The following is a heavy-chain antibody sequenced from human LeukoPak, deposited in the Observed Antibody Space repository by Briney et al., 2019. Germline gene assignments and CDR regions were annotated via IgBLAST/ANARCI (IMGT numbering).Heavy chain of an antibody. Sequence: LGGSLRLSCAASGVTFSDYYMRSLRQAPGEGLEWGSYIRSSRSYTNYADSVKGRFTISRDNAKNSLYLQMNSLRAEDTAVYYCARGPPRGGYSYGYYYWGQGALVTVSS. CDR1: GVTFSDYY. D-gene: IGHD5-18*01. CDR3: ARGPPRGGYSYGYYY. CDR2: IRSSRSYT. J-gene: IGHJ4*02. V-gene: IGHV3-11*06.